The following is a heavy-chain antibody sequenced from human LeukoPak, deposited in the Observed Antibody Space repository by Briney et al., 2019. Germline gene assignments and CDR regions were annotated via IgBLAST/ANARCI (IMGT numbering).Heavy chain of an antibody. Sequence: PGGSLRLSCAASGFTFSRYGMQWPREAPGRGLEGVADISYDGSNKQYADSVKGRFTITNDNYKNTPYLQINSLRAEDPAVFYGERNGRYFDWLSIGYYFDDWGQGTLVTVSS. V-gene: IGHV3-30*03. CDR1: GFTFSRYG. J-gene: IGHJ4*02. CDR2: ISYDGSNK. CDR3: ERNGRYFDWLSIGYYFDD. D-gene: IGHD3-9*01.